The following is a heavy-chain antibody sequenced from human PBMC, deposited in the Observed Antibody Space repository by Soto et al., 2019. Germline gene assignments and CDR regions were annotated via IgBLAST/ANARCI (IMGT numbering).Heavy chain of an antibody. J-gene: IGHJ5*02. V-gene: IGHV3-23*01. Sequence: GSLRLSCAASGFTFSSYAMSWVRQAPGEGLEWVSGISGSGDSTHYADSVKGRFTISRDNSKNTLYLQMNNLRAEDTAVYYCAKDNCISTSCYRLYNWFDPWGQGTLVTVSS. CDR2: ISGSGDST. CDR3: AKDNCISTSCYRLYNWFDP. CDR1: GFTFSSYA. D-gene: IGHD2-2*01.